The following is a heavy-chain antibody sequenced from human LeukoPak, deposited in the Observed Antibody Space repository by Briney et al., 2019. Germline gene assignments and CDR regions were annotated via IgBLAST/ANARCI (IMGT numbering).Heavy chain of an antibody. J-gene: IGHJ3*02. CDR2: IYYSGST. CDR3: ALVFGVVIIDAFDI. CDR1: GDSISTSSYY. Sequence: PSETLSLTCSVSGDSISTSSYYWGWIRQPPGKGLEWIGTIYYSGSTYYNPSLTSRVTISVDTSKNQFSLKLSSVTAADTAVYYCALVFGVVIIDAFDIWGQGTMVTVSS. D-gene: IGHD3-3*01. V-gene: IGHV4-39*07.